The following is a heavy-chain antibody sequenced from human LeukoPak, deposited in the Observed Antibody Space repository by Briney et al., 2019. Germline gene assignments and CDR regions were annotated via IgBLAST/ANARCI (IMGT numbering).Heavy chain of an antibody. Sequence: GGSLRLSCAASGFTFSSYGMHWVRQAPGKGLEWVAVISYDGSNKYYADSVKGRFTISRDNSKNTLYLQMNSLRAEDTAVYYCAKDGQRIAVAPYYGMDVWGQGTTVTVSS. CDR1: GFTFSSYG. V-gene: IGHV3-30*18. J-gene: IGHJ6*02. CDR3: AKDGQRIAVAPYYGMDV. CDR2: ISYDGSNK. D-gene: IGHD6-19*01.